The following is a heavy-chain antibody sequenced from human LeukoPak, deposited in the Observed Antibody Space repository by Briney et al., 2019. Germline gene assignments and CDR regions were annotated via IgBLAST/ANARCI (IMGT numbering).Heavy chain of an antibody. D-gene: IGHD3-10*01. J-gene: IGHJ4*02. Sequence: SQTLSLTCAISGDSVSSNSVVWNWIRQSPSRGLEWLGRTYYRSKWYNDYAVSVKSRITINPGTSKNQFSLQLNSVTPEDTAVYYCARDSRGVADGIWYYFDYWGQGTLVTVSS. CDR2: TYYRSKWYN. CDR3: ARDSRGVADGIWYYFDY. V-gene: IGHV6-1*01. CDR1: GDSVSSNSVV.